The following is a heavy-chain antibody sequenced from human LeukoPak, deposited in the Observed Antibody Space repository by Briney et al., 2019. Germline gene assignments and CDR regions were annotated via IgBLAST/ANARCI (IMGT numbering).Heavy chain of an antibody. CDR1: GGSFSGYY. Sequence: SETLSLTCAVYGGSFSGYYWSWIRQPPGKGLEWIGEINHSGSTNYNPCLKSRVTISVDTSKNQFSLKLSSVTAADTAVYYCARGNHRYCSGGSCPHIAYYYYGMDVWGQGTTVTVSS. CDR2: INHSGST. D-gene: IGHD2-15*01. J-gene: IGHJ6*02. CDR3: ARGNHRYCSGGSCPHIAYYYYGMDV. V-gene: IGHV4-34*01.